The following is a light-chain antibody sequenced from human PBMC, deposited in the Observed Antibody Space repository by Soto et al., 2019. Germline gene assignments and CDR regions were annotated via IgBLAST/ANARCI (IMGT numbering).Light chain of an antibody. CDR3: CSYAGSSTWV. Sequence: QSALTQPASVSGSPGQSITISCTGTSSDVGSFNTVSWYRQHPGKVPELLIYEGTKEPSGYSNRFSGSKSGNTASLTISGLQAEDEADYYCCSYAGSSTWVFGGGTKLTVL. V-gene: IGLV2-23*01. CDR2: EGT. CDR1: SSDVGSFNT. J-gene: IGLJ3*02.